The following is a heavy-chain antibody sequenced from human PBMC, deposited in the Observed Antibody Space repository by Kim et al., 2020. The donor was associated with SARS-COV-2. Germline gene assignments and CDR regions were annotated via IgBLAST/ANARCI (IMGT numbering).Heavy chain of an antibody. CDR3: ARGDGYSSSWYPWVDY. V-gene: IGHV3-30*04. Sequence: GGSLRLSCAASGFTFSSYAMHWVRQAPGKGLEWVAVISYDGSNKYYADSVKGRFTISRDNSKNTLYLQMNSLRAEDTAVYYCARGDGYSSSWYPWVDYWG. CDR1: GFTFSSYA. D-gene: IGHD6-13*01. J-gene: IGHJ4*01. CDR2: ISYDGSNK.